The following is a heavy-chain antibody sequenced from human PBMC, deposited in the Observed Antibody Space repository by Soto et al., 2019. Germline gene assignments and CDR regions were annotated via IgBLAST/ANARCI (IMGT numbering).Heavy chain of an antibody. CDR2: IIPIFGTA. CDR3: ARTYYYDSSGYYHDAFDI. CDR1: GYTFTNYA. J-gene: IGHJ3*02. D-gene: IGHD3-22*01. Sequence: SVKVSCKASGYTFTNYAISWVRQAPGQGLEWMGGIIPIFGTANYAQKFQGRVTITADESTSTAYMELSSLRSEDTAVYYCARTYYYDSSGYYHDAFDIWGQGTMVTVSS. V-gene: IGHV1-69*13.